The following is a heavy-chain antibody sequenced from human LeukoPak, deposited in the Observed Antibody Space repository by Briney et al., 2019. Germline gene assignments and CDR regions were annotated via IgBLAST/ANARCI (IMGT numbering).Heavy chain of an antibody. J-gene: IGHJ4*02. CDR1: GYSISSGYY. Sequence: SETLSLTCTVSGYSISSGYYWGWIRQPPGKGLEWIGEINHSGNTNYNPSLKTRVTISVDTSKNQFSLKLRTVTAADTAVYYCARLRRDYDILTGYYRAAPRGQGLDYWGQGTLVTVSS. D-gene: IGHD3-9*01. CDR3: ARLRRDYDILTGYYRAAPRGQGLDY. CDR2: INHSGNT. V-gene: IGHV4-38-2*02.